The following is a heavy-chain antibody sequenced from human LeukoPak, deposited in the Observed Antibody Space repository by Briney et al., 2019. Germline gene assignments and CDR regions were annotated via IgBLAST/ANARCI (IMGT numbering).Heavy chain of an antibody. D-gene: IGHD7-27*01. CDR3: ARSPTGEGDY. Sequence: SETLSLTCAVYGGSFSGFYWSWIRQPPGKGLEWIGEINHSGSTNYNPSLKSRVTTSVDTSKNQFSLKLSFVTAADTAVYYCARSPTGEGDYWGQGTLVTVSS. J-gene: IGHJ4*02. CDR2: INHSGST. CDR1: GGSFSGFY. V-gene: IGHV4-34*01.